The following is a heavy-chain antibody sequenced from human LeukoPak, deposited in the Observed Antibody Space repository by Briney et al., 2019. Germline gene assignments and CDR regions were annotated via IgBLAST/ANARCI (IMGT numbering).Heavy chain of an antibody. J-gene: IGHJ4*02. V-gene: IGHV3-23*01. CDR3: AKQMGDFGLVTGFDY. CDR1: GFTFTSCA. Sequence: PGGSLRLSCATSGFTFTSCAMIWVRQAPGKGLEWFSSISTGGGSTYYADSVKGRFTISRDNSKNTASLQMNSLRAEDTAVYYCAKQMGDFGLVTGFDYWGQGTVVTVSS. D-gene: IGHD3/OR15-3a*01. CDR2: ISTGGGST.